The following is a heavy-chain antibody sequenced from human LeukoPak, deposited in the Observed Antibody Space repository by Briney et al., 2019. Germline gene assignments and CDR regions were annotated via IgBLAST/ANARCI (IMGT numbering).Heavy chain of an antibody. CDR3: ARRVALAAAGTVRFDP. J-gene: IGHJ5*02. V-gene: IGHV4-39*01. Sequence: SETLSLTCTVSGGSISSSSYYWGWIRQPPGKGLEWIGTIYYTGSTYYNPSLKSRVTISVDASKNQFSLRLSSVTVADTAVYYCARRVALAAAGTVRFDPWGQGTLVTVSS. D-gene: IGHD6-13*01. CDR1: GGSISSSSYY. CDR2: IYYTGST.